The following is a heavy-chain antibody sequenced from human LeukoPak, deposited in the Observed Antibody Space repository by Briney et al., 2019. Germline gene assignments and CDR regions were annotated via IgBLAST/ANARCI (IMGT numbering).Heavy chain of an antibody. V-gene: IGHV3-23*01. CDR1: GFTFSSYA. J-gene: IGHJ4*02. CDR3: SKWGDYDVLTGYYDSDF. D-gene: IGHD3-9*01. Sequence: GGSLRLSCAASGFTFSSYAMSWVRQAPGKGLEWVSAISGSGGSTYYAGSVKGRFSISRDNSKNTLFLQMNSLRVEDTALYYCSKWGDYDVLTGYYDSDFWGQGTLVTVSS. CDR2: ISGSGGST.